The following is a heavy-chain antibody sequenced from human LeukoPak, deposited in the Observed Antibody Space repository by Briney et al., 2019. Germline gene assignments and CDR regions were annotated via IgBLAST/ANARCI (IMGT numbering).Heavy chain of an antibody. V-gene: IGHV3-21*01. CDR2: ISSSSSYI. D-gene: IGHD2-2*01. CDR1: GFTFSSYS. Sequence: GGSLRLSCAASGFTFSSYSMNWVRQAPGKGLEWVSSISSSSSYIYYADSVKGRFTISRDNAKNSLYLQMNSLRAEDTAVYYCARGTVVVPAARRGSLIFDFYYYMDVWGKGTTVTVSS. J-gene: IGHJ6*03. CDR3: ARGTVVVPAARRGSLIFDFYYYMDV.